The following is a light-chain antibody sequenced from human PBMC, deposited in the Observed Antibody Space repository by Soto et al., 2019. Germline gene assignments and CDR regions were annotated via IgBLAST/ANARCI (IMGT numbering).Light chain of an antibody. CDR3: QQYKNWPLT. V-gene: IGKV3-15*01. CDR1: QSVSSN. Sequence: IVMTQSPATLSVSPGGIATLSCRASQSVSSNLAWYQQKPGQAPRLLIYGASTRATGFPARFSGSGSGTEFTLTISSLQSEDFAVYYCQQYKNWPLTFGGGTKVDIK. CDR2: GAS. J-gene: IGKJ4*01.